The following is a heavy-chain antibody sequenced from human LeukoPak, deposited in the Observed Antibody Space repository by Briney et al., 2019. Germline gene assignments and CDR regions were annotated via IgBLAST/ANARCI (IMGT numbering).Heavy chain of an antibody. Sequence: SGTLSLTCAVSGASIARSNWWSWVRQTPEQGLEWIGEISRSGDTHYNPSLKSRLTLSMDKSKNQFSLKLNFVTAADTAVYYCARGDNWMLDHWGQGALVTASS. CDR3: ARGDNWMLDH. CDR2: ISRSGDT. V-gene: IGHV4-4*02. J-gene: IGHJ5*02. CDR1: GASIARSNW. D-gene: IGHD1-1*01.